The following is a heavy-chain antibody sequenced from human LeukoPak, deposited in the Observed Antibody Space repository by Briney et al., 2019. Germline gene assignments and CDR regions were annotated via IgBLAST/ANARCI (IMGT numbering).Heavy chain of an antibody. J-gene: IGHJ4*02. CDR1: GGSFSGYY. Sequence: SETLSLTCAVYGGSFSGYYWSWIRQPPGKGLEWIGEINHSGSTNYNPSLKSRVTISVDTSKNQFSLKLSSVTAADTAVHYCARGDVRSGYYFDYWGQGTLVTVSS. CDR2: INHSGST. V-gene: IGHV4-34*01. D-gene: IGHD5-12*01. CDR3: ARGDVRSGYYFDY.